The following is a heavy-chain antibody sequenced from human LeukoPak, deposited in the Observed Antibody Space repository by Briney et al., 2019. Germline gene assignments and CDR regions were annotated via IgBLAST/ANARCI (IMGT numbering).Heavy chain of an antibody. J-gene: IGHJ4*02. V-gene: IGHV3-48*01. D-gene: IGHD3-10*01. CDR3: ASGAMVRGVIITGYPDY. Sequence: QPGGSLRLSCAASGFTFSSYSMNWVRQAPGKGLEWVSYISSSSSTIYYADSVKGRFTISRDNAKNSLYLQMNSLRAEDTAVYYCASGAMVRGVIITGYPDYWGQGTLVTVSS. CDR1: GFTFSSYS. CDR2: ISSSSSTI.